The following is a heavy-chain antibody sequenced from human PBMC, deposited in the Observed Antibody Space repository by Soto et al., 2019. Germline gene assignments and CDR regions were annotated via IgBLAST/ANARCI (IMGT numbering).Heavy chain of an antibody. CDR3: AKVGVLRTNFRWFDL. V-gene: IGHV3-21*01. J-gene: IGHJ5*02. CDR2: ITISGNYI. D-gene: IGHD2-8*01. CDR1: GFAFQTYT. Sequence: EGQLVESGGGLVKPGGSLRLSCAASGFAFQTYTMEWLRQPPGKGLEWVSSITISGNYIYYADSVKGRFTISRDYGRNSVYLQMNSLRAEDTAVYYCAKVGVLRTNFRWFDLWGQGTLVTVSS.